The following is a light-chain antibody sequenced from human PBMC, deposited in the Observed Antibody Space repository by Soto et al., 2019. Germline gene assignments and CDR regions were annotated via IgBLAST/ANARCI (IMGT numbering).Light chain of an antibody. Sequence: SVLTQPPSASATPGQRVTISCSGSSSNIGNNYIYWYHQLPGTAPKLLIYRNDQRASGVPDRFSGSKSDTSGSLAISGLRSDDEGIYYCAAWDDNLSGPLFGGGTKLTVL. V-gene: IGLV1-47*01. CDR3: AAWDDNLSGPL. CDR1: SSNIGNNY. CDR2: RND. J-gene: IGLJ3*02.